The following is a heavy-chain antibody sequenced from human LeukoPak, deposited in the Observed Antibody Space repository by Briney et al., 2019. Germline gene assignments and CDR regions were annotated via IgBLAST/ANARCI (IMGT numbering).Heavy chain of an antibody. CDR2: ISSSSSYI. CDR1: GFTFSSYS. V-gene: IGHV3-21*01. CDR3: ASVSTYVVDY. Sequence: PGGSLRLACAASGFTFSSYSMNWVRQAPGKGLEWVSSISSSSSYIYYADSVKGRFTISRDNAKNSLYLQMNSLRAEDTAVYYCASVSTYVVDYWGQGTLVTVSS. D-gene: IGHD2-2*01. J-gene: IGHJ4*02.